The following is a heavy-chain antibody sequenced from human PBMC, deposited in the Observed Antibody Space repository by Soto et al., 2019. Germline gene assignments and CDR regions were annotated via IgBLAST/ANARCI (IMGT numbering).Heavy chain of an antibody. Sequence: GGSLRLSCAASGFTFSSYAMHWVRQAPGKGLEYVSAISSNGGSTYYADSVKGRFTISRDNSKNTLYLQMGSLRAEDMAVYYCASDSVAAAGNFDYYYGMDVWGQGTTVTVSS. CDR3: ASDSVAAAGNFDYYYGMDV. V-gene: IGHV3-64*02. D-gene: IGHD6-13*01. CDR1: GFTFSSYA. CDR2: ISSNGGST. J-gene: IGHJ6*02.